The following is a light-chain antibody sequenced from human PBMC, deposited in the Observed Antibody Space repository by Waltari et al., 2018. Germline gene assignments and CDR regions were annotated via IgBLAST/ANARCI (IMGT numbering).Light chain of an antibody. CDR1: QGISTF. J-gene: IGKJ1*01. CDR3: QHYYNFPWT. V-gene: IGKV1D-8*03. Sequence: VIWMTQSPSLLSASPGDRVTITCRMSQGISTFLSWFQQKPGRAPDLRISGASILHSGVPSRCSGSGSGTDFTLTISSLQSEDVATYYCQHYYNFPWTFGQGTKVEIK. CDR2: GAS.